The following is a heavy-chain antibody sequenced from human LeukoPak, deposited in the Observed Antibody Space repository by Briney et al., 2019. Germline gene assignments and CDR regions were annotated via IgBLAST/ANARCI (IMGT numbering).Heavy chain of an antibody. D-gene: IGHD3-22*01. CDR3: ARDPITMIVVVQDRYYYYYGMDV. Sequence: PSETLSLTCTVSGGSISSSNWWSWVRQPPGKGLEWIGEIYHSGSTNYNPSLKSRVTISVDKSKNQFSLKLSSVTAADTAVYYCARDPITMIVVVQDRYYYYYGMDVWGQGTTVTVSS. CDR2: IYHSGST. J-gene: IGHJ6*02. V-gene: IGHV4-4*02. CDR1: GGSISSSNW.